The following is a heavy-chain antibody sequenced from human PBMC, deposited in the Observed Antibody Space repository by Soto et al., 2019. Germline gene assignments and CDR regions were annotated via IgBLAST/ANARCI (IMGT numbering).Heavy chain of an antibody. CDR2: ISGSGGST. CDR1: GFTFSSYA. Sequence: GGSLRLSCAASGFTFSSYAMSWVRQAPGKGLEWVSAISGSGGSTYCADSVKGRFTISRDNSKNTLYLQMNSLRAEDTAVYYCAKDTYGDYVEFFDYWGKGTLVTVSS. CDR3: AKDTYGDYVEFFDY. J-gene: IGHJ4*02. D-gene: IGHD4-17*01. V-gene: IGHV3-23*01.